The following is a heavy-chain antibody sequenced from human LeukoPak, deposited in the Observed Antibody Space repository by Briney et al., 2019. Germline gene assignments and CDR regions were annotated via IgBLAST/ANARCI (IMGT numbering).Heavy chain of an antibody. J-gene: IGHJ4*02. CDR1: GGSISSGGYY. D-gene: IGHD3-9*01. CDR3: ARVRRRLYYDILTGYYGGYFDY. CDR2: IYYSGST. Sequence: PSQTLSLTCTVSGGSISSGGYYWSWIRQHPGKGLEWIGYIYYSGSTYYNPSLKSRVTISVDTSKNQFSLKLSSVTAADTAVYYCARVRRRLYYDILTGYYGGYFDYWGQGTLVTVSS. V-gene: IGHV4-31*03.